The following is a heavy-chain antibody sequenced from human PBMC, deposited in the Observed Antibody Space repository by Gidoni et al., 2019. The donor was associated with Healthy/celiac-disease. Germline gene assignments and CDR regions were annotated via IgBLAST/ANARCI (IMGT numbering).Heavy chain of an antibody. CDR3: ARGPEYYLDY. CDR2: IYYSGST. CDR1: GSYISSGGYY. J-gene: IGHJ4*02. V-gene: IGHV4-31*03. Sequence: QVQLQESGPGLVKPSQTLSLTCTVSGSYISSGGYYWSWIRQHPGKGLEWIGYIYYSGSTYYNPSRKSRVTISVDTSKNQFSLKLSYVTAADTAVYYCARGPEYYLDYWGQGTLVTVSS.